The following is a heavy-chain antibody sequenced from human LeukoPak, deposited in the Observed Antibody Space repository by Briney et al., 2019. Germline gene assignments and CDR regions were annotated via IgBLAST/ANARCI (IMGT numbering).Heavy chain of an antibody. CDR1: GFSFSSYW. D-gene: IGHD2-15*01. CDR2: IQYDGSTT. J-gene: IGHJ3*02. CDR3: ARALVAGVTLNALDI. Sequence: GGSLRLSCAASGFSFSSYWRHWVRQVPGKGLVWVARIQYDGSTTNYADSVKGRFTISRDNAKKTLYVQMNSLRAEDTAVHYCARALVAGVTLNALDIWGQGTMVTVSS. V-gene: IGHV3-74*01.